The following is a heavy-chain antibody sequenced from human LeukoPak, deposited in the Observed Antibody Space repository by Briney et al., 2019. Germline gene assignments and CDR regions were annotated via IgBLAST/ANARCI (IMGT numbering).Heavy chain of an antibody. CDR2: IYTSGST. J-gene: IGHJ4*02. V-gene: IGHV4-61*02. D-gene: IGHD1-26*01. CDR3: ARRRLDSGSYGPHPNDDY. CDR1: GGSISSTNYY. Sequence: SETLSLTCTVSGGSISSTNYYWSWIRQPAGKGLEWIGRIYTSGSTNYNPSLKSRVTMSVDTSKNQFSLKLSSVTAADTAVYYCARRRLDSGSYGPHPNDDYWGQGTLVTVSS.